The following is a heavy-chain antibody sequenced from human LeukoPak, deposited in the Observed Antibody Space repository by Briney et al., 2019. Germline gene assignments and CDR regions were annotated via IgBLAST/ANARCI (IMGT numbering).Heavy chain of an antibody. V-gene: IGHV4-39*07. J-gene: IGHJ5*02. Sequence: SETLSLTCTVSGGSISSSSYYWGWIRQPPGKGLEWIGSIYYSGSTYYNPSLKSRVTISVDTSKNQFSLKLSSVTAADTAVYYCAREKMVYGRQYSTWFDPWGQGTLVTVSS. CDR2: IYYSGST. CDR3: AREKMVYGRQYSTWFDP. CDR1: GGSISSSSYY. D-gene: IGHD2-8*01.